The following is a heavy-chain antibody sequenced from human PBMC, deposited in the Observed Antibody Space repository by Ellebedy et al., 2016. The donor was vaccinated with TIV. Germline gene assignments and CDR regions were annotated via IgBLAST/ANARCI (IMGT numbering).Heavy chain of an antibody. V-gene: IGHV3-30*18. Sequence: GESLKISXAASGFSFSTYGMHWVCQAPGKGLEWVAVISYDGSNKYYADSVKGRFTISRDNSKNTLYLQMNSLRAEDTAVYYCAKDLKQQLVLEVYYYGMDVWGQGTTVTVSS. D-gene: IGHD6-13*01. CDR1: GFSFSTYG. J-gene: IGHJ6*02. CDR3: AKDLKQQLVLEVYYYGMDV. CDR2: ISYDGSNK.